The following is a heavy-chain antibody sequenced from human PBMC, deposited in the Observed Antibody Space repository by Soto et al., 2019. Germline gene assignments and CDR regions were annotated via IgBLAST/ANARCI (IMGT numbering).Heavy chain of an antibody. CDR2: ISTYSGDT. D-gene: IGHD3-3*01. J-gene: IGHJ5*02. Sequence: QVHLVQSGVEVKTPGASVKVSCQASGYTFFTYDISWVRQAPGQGLEWMVWISTYSGDTKYEQKFQGRVTMTTDTSTTTTYLELRSVRSDDTAVYYCARHHGTTTSENWFHPWGQGTLVTVSS. V-gene: IGHV1-18*01. CDR3: ARHHGTTTSENWFHP. CDR1: GYTFFTYD.